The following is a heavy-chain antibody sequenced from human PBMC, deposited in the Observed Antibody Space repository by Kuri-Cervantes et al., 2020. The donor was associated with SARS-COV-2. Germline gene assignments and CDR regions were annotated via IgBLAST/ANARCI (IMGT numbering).Heavy chain of an antibody. V-gene: IGHV1-8*01. CDR3: ARGHSGSYSGQTPY. CDR2: MNPNSGNT. Sequence: ASVKVSCKVSGYTLTKLSMHWVRQAPGRGLEWMGWMNPNSGNTGYAQKFQGRVTMTRNTSISTAYMELSSLRSEDTAVYYCARGHSGSYSGQTPYWGQGTLVTVSS. D-gene: IGHD1-26*01. J-gene: IGHJ4*02. CDR1: GYTLTKLS.